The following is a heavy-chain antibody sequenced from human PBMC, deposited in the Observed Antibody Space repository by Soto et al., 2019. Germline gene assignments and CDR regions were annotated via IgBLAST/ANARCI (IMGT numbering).Heavy chain of an antibody. V-gene: IGHV3-64*01. D-gene: IGHD4-4*01. CDR3: AREQDMTTVSLYYYYYGMDV. CDR1: GFTFSSYA. CDR2: ISSNGGST. Sequence: GGSLRLSCAASGFTFSSYAMHWVRQAPGKGLEYVSAISSNGGSTYYANSVKGRFTISRDNSKNTLYLQMGSLRAEDMAVYYCAREQDMTTVSLYYYYYGMDVWGQGTTVTVSS. J-gene: IGHJ6*02.